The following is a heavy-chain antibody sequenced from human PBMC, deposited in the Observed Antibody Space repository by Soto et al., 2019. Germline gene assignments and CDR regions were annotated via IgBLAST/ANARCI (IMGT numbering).Heavy chain of an antibody. J-gene: IGHJ4*02. CDR2: IKPDGSAK. Sequence: PGGSLRLSCAASGFIFSSYYMNWVRQAPGKGLEWVANIKPDGSAKNYVDSVKGRFTISRDNAKNSVYLQMNSLRAEDTAVCYCARDPVRGDAYNFDYWGQGTLVTVSS. D-gene: IGHD3-10*01. CDR3: ARDPVRGDAYNFDY. V-gene: IGHV3-7*01. CDR1: GFIFSSYY.